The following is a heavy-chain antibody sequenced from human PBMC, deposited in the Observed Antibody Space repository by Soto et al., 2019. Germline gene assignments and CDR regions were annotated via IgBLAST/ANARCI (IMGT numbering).Heavy chain of an antibody. J-gene: IGHJ4*02. V-gene: IGHV3-23*01. D-gene: IGHD3-10*01. CDR1: GFTFSSYA. Sequence: GGSLRLSCAASGFTFSSYAMSWVRQAPGKGLEWVSAISGSGGSTYYADSVKGRFTISRDNSKNTLYLQMNSLRAEDTAVYYCAKLTPTSSWFGGRNDYWGQGTLVTVSS. CDR3: AKLTPTSSWFGGRNDY. CDR2: ISGSGGST.